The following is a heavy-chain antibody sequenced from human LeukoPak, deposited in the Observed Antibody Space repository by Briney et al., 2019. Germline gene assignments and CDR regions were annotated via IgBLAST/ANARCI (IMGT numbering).Heavy chain of an antibody. J-gene: IGHJ3*02. CDR1: GFTFSSYA. Sequence: GGSLRLSCAASGFTFSSYAMSWVRQAPGKGLEWVSAISGSGGSTYYADSVKGRFTISRDNSKNTLYLQMNSLRAEDTAVYYCAKGLAYCGGDCYRYDAFDIWGQGTMVTVSS. V-gene: IGHV3-23*01. D-gene: IGHD2-21*02. CDR3: AKGLAYCGGDCYRYDAFDI. CDR2: ISGSGGST.